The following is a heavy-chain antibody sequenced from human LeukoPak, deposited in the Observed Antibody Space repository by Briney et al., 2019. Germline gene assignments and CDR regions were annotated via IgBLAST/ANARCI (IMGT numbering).Heavy chain of an antibody. D-gene: IGHD1-26*01. Sequence: PGGSLRLSCAASGFTFSNSPMTWVRQAPGKGLEWGAAISTSGSDTIYTDSVKDRFTISRDNSKNTLYLQMNSLRAEDTAVYYCAKGGSYAPLDYWGQGTLVTVSS. V-gene: IGHV3-23*01. CDR2: ISTSGSDT. CDR3: AKGGSYAPLDY. CDR1: GFTFSNSP. J-gene: IGHJ4*02.